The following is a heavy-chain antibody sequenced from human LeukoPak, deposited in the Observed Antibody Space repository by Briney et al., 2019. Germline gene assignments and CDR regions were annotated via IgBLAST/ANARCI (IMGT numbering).Heavy chain of an antibody. CDR3: ARERADYFDY. D-gene: IGHD6-19*01. V-gene: IGHV3-30-3*01. Sequence: GGSLRLSCAASGFTFSSYAMHWVRQAPGKGLEWVAVISYDGSNKYYADSVKGRFTISRDNSKNTLYLQMNSLRAEDTAVYYCARERADYFDYWGQGALVTVSS. CDR2: ISYDGSNK. J-gene: IGHJ4*02. CDR1: GFTFSSYA.